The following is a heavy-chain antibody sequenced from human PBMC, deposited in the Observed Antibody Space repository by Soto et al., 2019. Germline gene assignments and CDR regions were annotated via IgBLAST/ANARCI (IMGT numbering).Heavy chain of an antibody. J-gene: IGHJ6*02. CDR2: IKSKTDGGTT. CDR1: GFTFSNAW. D-gene: IGHD1-20*01. CDR3: TTDKSIYSAAGITGLTPGDYYYGMDV. Sequence: GGSLRLSCAASGFTFSNAWMNWVRQAPGKGLEWVGRIKSKTDGGTTDYAAPVKGRFTISRDDSKNTLYLQMNSLKTEDTAVYYCTTDKSIYSAAGITGLTPGDYYYGMDVWGQGTTVTVSS. V-gene: IGHV3-15*07.